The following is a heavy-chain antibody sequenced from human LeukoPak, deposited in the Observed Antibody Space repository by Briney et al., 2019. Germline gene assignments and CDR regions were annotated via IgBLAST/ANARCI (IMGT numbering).Heavy chain of an antibody. V-gene: IGHV4-34*01. CDR2: INHSGST. Sequence: SETLSLTCAVSGGSFSGYYWSWIRQPPGKGLEWIGEINHSGSTNYNPSLKSRVTISVDTSKNQFSLKLSSVTAADTAVYYCASELGSYDAFDIWGQGTMVTVSS. J-gene: IGHJ3*02. CDR1: GGSFSGYY. CDR3: ASELGSYDAFDI. D-gene: IGHD7-27*01.